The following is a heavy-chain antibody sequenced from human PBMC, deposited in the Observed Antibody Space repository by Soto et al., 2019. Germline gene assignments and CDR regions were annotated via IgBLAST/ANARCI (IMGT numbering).Heavy chain of an antibody. Sequence: TLSLTCTVSDGSISSVGYYWSWIRQHPGKGLEWIGYIYYSGTTYYNPSLRSRVTISVDTSKNQFSLRLTSVTAADTAVYYCAREYSLAVVAPGYWGQGILVTVSS. V-gene: IGHV4-31*03. D-gene: IGHD3-22*01. CDR1: DGSISSVGYY. CDR3: AREYSLAVVAPGY. J-gene: IGHJ4*02. CDR2: IYYSGTT.